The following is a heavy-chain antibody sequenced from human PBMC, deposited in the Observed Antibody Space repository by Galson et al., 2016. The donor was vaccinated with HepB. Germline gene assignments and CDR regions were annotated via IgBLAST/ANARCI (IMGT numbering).Heavy chain of an antibody. CDR3: ARNPYGEGHFDY. V-gene: IGHV4-31*02. Sequence: CAISGDSISSGAYYWSWIRQHPGKGLEWIGNIYDSGSTYYNPSLKSPIAISVDTSKNQFSLKLSSVTAADTAVYYCARNPYGEGHFDYWGQGTLVTVSS. J-gene: IGHJ4*02. CDR1: GDSISSGAYY. D-gene: IGHD3-10*01. CDR2: IYDSGST.